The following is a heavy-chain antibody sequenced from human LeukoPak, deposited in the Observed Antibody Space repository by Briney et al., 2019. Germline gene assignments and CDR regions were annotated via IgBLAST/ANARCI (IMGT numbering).Heavy chain of an antibody. CDR3: AKEMEAAGSTRGSFDY. CDR1: GFTFSSYA. V-gene: IGHV3-23*01. J-gene: IGHJ4*02. D-gene: IGHD6-13*01. Sequence: GGSLRLSCAASGFTFSSYAMSWVRQAPGKGLEWVSAISGGGGDTYHAGSVKGRFTISRDNSKNTLYLQMNSLRAEDTAVYYCAKEMEAAGSTRGSFDYWGQGTLVTVSS. CDR2: ISGGGGDT.